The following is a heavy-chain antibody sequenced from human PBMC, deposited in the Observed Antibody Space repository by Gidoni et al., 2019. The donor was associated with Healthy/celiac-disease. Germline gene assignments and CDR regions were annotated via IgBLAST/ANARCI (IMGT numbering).Heavy chain of an antibody. CDR1: GFTFTSSA. CDR3: AAYWAVGLAFDI. CDR2: IVVGSGNT. D-gene: IGHD2-15*01. V-gene: IGHV1-58*01. J-gene: IGHJ3*02. Sequence: QMQLVQSGPEVKKPGTSVKVSCKASGFTFTSSAVQWVRQARGQRLEWIGWIVVGSGNTNYAQKFQERVTITRDMSTSTAYMELSSLRSEDTAVYYCAAYWAVGLAFDIWGQGTMVTVSS.